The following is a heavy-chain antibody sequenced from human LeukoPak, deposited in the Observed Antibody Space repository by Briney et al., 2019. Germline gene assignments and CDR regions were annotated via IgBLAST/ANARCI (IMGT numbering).Heavy chain of an antibody. Sequence: PGGSLRLYCAASGFTFNLYNMNGVRQAPGKGLEWVAIISYDGSNKYYADSVKGRFTVSRDNSKNTLYLQMNSLRAEDTAVYYCARDQSDGYNYFDAFDIWGQGTMATVSS. CDR2: ISYDGSNK. D-gene: IGHD5-24*01. V-gene: IGHV3-30-3*01. CDR3: ARDQSDGYNYFDAFDI. CDR1: GFTFNLYN. J-gene: IGHJ3*02.